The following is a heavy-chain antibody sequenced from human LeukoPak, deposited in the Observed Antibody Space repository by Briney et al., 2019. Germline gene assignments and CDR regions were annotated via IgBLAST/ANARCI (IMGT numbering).Heavy chain of an antibody. V-gene: IGHV3-66*02. D-gene: IGHD2-21*02. CDR2: IYSGGGT. CDR1: GFTVSSNY. CDR3: ARAVGVTAIHNAIDI. Sequence: GGSLRLSCAASGFTVSSNYMSWVRQAPGKGLEWVSVIYSGGGTAYADSVKGRFTISRDNSKNTLYLQMNSLRAEDTAVYYCARAVGVTAIHNAIDIWGQGTMVTVSS. J-gene: IGHJ3*02.